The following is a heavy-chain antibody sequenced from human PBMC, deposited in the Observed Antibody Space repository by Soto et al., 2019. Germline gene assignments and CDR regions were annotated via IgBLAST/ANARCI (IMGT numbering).Heavy chain of an antibody. CDR2: INPSGGST. CDR1: GYTFTSYD. V-gene: IGHV1-46*03. D-gene: IGHD2-2*01. Sequence: GASVKVSCKASGYTFTSYDINWVRQATGQGLEWMGIINPSGGSTSYAQKFQGRVTMTRDTSTSTVYMELSSLRSEDTAVYYCARGVEDIVVVPALEKYGMDVWGQGTTVTVSS. CDR3: ARGVEDIVVVPALEKYGMDV. J-gene: IGHJ6*02.